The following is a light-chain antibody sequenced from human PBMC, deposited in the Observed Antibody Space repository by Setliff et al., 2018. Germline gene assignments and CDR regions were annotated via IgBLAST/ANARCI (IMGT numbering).Light chain of an antibody. V-gene: IGLV2-23*02. CDR1: SSDVGSYNL. Sequence: QSALAQPASVSGSPGQSITISCIGTSSDVGSYNLVSWYQQHPGKAPKLIIYEVSKRPSGVSNRFSGSKSGNTASLTISGLQAEDETDYYCYSYAGSSTFLVFGGGTKATVL. J-gene: IGLJ2*01. CDR2: EVS. CDR3: YSYAGSSTFLV.